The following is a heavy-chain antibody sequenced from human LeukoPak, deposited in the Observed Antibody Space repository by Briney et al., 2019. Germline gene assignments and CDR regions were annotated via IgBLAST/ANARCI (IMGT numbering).Heavy chain of an antibody. D-gene: IGHD3-10*01. CDR2: MSGRGGST. CDR1: GFTFSSYA. CDR3: AKSSTLGSPLPYYFDY. J-gene: IGHJ4*02. Sequence: GGSLRLSCAASGFTFSSYAMSWVRQAPGKGLEWVSAMSGRGGSTYYADSVKGRFTISRDNSKNTLYLQMNSLRAEDTAVYYCAKSSTLGSPLPYYFDYWGQGTLVTVSS. V-gene: IGHV3-23*01.